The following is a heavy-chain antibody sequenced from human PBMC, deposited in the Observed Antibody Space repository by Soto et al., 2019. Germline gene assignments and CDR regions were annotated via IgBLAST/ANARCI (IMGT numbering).Heavy chain of an antibody. CDR1: GFTLSSYG. J-gene: IGHJ3*01. CDR2: ISAFNDYT. Sequence: GGSVKVSRKAFGFTLSSYGIKWVRQGPGQGLGWVGRISAFNDYTNLAQKFQGRITLTTDASTNTAYMELQILRSDDTAMYYCARGRGVVIPAGTPDAFDVWGQGTMVTVSS. V-gene: IGHV1-18*04. CDR3: ARGRGVVIPAGTPDAFDV. D-gene: IGHD6-13*01.